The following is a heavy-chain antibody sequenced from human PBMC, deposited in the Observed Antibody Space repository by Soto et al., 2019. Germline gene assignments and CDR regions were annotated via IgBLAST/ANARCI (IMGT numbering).Heavy chain of an antibody. CDR3: ARPLTTTRYRPYYGMDV. Sequence: PGGSLRLSCAASGFTFSSYGMHWVRQAPGKGLEWVAVIWYDGSNKYYADSVKGRFTISRDNSKNTLYLQMNSLRAEDTAVYYCARPLTTTRYRPYYGMDVWGQGTTVTVSS. CDR1: GFTFSSYG. D-gene: IGHD4-4*01. J-gene: IGHJ6*02. CDR2: IWYDGSNK. V-gene: IGHV3-33*01.